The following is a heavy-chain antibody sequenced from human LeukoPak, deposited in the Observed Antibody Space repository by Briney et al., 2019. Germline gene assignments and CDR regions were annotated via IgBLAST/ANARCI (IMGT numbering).Heavy chain of an antibody. CDR3: AKEISSTSSTPFDP. CDR1: GFTFSSFA. V-gene: IGHV3-23*01. J-gene: IGHJ5*02. CDR2: ISGSGTDT. Sequence: GGSLRLSCAASGFTFSSFAMSWVRQAPGKGLGWVSAISGSGTDTHYAASVRGRFTISRDNSKNTLYLEMNSLRAEDTAIYYCAKEISSTSSTPFDPWGQGTLVTVSS. D-gene: IGHD3-3*02.